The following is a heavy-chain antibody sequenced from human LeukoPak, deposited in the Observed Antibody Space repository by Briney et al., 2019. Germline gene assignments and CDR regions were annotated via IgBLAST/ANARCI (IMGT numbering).Heavy chain of an antibody. CDR2: FYHSGST. D-gene: IGHD3-22*01. CDR3: ARDNRDSSGLSFDY. CDR1: GYSISSGYY. V-gene: IGHV4-38-2*02. Sequence: SETLSLTCTVSGYSISSGYYWGWIRQPPGQGLEWIGSFYHSGSTYYNPSLKSRVTISVDTSKNQFSLKLSSVTATDTAVYYCARDNRDSSGLSFDYWGQGTLVTVSS. J-gene: IGHJ4*02.